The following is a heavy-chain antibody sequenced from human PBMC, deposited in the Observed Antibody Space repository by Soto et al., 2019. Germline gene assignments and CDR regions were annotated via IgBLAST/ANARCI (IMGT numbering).Heavy chain of an antibody. V-gene: IGHV3-21*01. CDR3: ARVDNYYDSSEAFDY. CDR1: GFTFSSYI. CDR2: ISSSSSYI. J-gene: IGHJ4*02. D-gene: IGHD3-22*01. Sequence: PGGSLRLSCAASGFTFSSYIMNGGRQAPGKGLEWVSSISSSSSYIYYADSVKGRLTISRDNARNSLYLQMNSLRAEDTAVYYCARVDNYYDSSEAFDYWGQGTLVTVSS.